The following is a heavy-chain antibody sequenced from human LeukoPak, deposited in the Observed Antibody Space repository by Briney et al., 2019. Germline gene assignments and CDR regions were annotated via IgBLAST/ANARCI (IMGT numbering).Heavy chain of an antibody. D-gene: IGHD1-26*01. J-gene: IGHJ4*02. CDR3: ATVRSKKGATGGNYFDY. CDR1: GYTLTELS. CDR2: FDPEDGEA. V-gene: IGHV1-24*01. Sequence: GASVKVSCKVSGYTLTELSMHWVRQAPGKGLEWMGGFDPEDGEAIYAQKFQGRVTMTEDTSTDTAYMELSSLRSEDTAVYYCATVRSKKGATGGNYFDYWGQGTLVTVSS.